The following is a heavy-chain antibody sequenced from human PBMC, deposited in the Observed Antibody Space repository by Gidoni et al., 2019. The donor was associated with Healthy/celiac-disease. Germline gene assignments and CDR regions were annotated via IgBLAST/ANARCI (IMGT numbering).Heavy chain of an antibody. CDR2: IYWDDDK. Sequence: QITLKESGPTLVKPTQTLTLTCTFSGFSLSTSGVGVGWIRQPPGKALEWLALIYWDDDKRYSPSLKSRLTITKDTSKNQVVLTMTNMDPVDTATYYCAHSPHYYGSGSYYTYYYYGMDVWGQGTTVTVSS. CDR3: AHSPHYYGSGSYYTYYYYGMDV. J-gene: IGHJ6*02. D-gene: IGHD3-10*01. CDR1: GFSLSTSGVG. V-gene: IGHV2-5*02.